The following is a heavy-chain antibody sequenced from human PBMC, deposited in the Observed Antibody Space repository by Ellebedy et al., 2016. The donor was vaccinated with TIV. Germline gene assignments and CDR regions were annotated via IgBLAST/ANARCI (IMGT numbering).Heavy chain of an antibody. Sequence: GESLKISCAASGFTFSSYAMSWVRRAPGKGLEWVSAIRGDGGSTYYEDSVKGRFTISRDNSKNTLYLQMHSLRAEDTALYDCTNSDLYSSGLLFESWGQGSLVTVSS. CDR2: IRGDGGST. D-gene: IGHD6-19*01. CDR1: GFTFSSYA. J-gene: IGHJ4*02. CDR3: TNSDLYSSGLLFES. V-gene: IGHV3-23*01.